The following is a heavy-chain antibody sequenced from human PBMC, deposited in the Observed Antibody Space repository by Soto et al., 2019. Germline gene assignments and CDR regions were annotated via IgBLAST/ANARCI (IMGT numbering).Heavy chain of an antibody. Sequence: ASVKVSCKASGYTFTGYYMHWVRQAPGQGLEWMGWINPNSGGTNYAQKFQGWVTMTRDTSISTAYMELSRLRSDDTAVYYCAADLIVGATALDYWGQGTLVTVSS. CDR3: AADLIVGATALDY. J-gene: IGHJ4*02. D-gene: IGHD1-26*01. CDR2: INPNSGGT. V-gene: IGHV1-2*04. CDR1: GYTFTGYY.